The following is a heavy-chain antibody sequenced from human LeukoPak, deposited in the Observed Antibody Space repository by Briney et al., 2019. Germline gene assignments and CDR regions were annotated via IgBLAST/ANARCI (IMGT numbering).Heavy chain of an antibody. Sequence: GGSPRLSCAASGFTFSDYYMSWIRQAPGKGLEWVSYISSGGSPIYYAESVKGRFTISRDNAKNSLYLQMNSLRAEDTAVYYCARADYALEYWGQGTLVTVSS. CDR1: GFTFSDYY. D-gene: IGHD4-17*01. J-gene: IGHJ4*02. CDR3: ARADYALEY. V-gene: IGHV3-11*01. CDR2: ISSGGSPI.